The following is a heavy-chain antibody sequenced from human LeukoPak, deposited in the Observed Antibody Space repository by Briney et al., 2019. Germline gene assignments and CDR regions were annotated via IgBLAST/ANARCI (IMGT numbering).Heavy chain of an antibody. J-gene: IGHJ5*02. CDR1: GGSISSSSSY. V-gene: IGHV4-61*05. Sequence: SETLSLTCTVSGGSISSSSSYWGWIRQPPGKGLEWIGYIYYSGSTNYNPSLKSRVTISVDTSKNQFSLKLSSVTAADTAVYYCARAFAGTTFWFDPWGQGTLVTVSS. CDR3: ARAFAGTTFWFDP. CDR2: IYYSGST. D-gene: IGHD1-7*01.